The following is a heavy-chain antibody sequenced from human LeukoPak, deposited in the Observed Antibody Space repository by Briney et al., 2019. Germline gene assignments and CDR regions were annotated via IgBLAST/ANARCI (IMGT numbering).Heavy chain of an antibody. V-gene: IGHV1-69*05. J-gene: IGHJ4*02. CDR3: AREFRVGVVVPAAQSKDDY. Sequence: SVKVSCKASGGTFSSYAISWVRQAPGQGLEWMGRIIPIFGTANYAQKFQGRVTITTDESTSTAYMELSSLRSEDTAVYYCAREFRVGVVVPAAQSKDDYWAREPWSPSPQ. D-gene: IGHD2-2*01. CDR1: GGTFSSYA. CDR2: IIPIFGTA.